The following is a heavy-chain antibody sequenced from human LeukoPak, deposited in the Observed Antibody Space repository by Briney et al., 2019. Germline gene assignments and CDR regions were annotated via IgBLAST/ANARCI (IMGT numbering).Heavy chain of an antibody. CDR1: GGSISGYY. CDR2: IFHSGST. D-gene: IGHD6-19*01. Sequence: SETLSLTCTVSGGSISGYYWNWIRQPAGKGLEWIGRIFHSGSTNYNPSLNSRVTMSVDTSKNQFSLKLSSVTAADTAVYYCARSRIVLADSLDPWGQGTLVTVSS. CDR3: ARSRIVLADSLDP. V-gene: IGHV4-4*07. J-gene: IGHJ5*02.